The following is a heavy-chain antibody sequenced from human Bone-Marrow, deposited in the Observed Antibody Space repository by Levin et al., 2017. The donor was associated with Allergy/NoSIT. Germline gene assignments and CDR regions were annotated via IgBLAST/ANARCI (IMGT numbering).Heavy chain of an antibody. V-gene: IGHV3-33*01. Sequence: GGSLRLSCAASGFTFSSYGMHWVRQAPGKGLEWVAVIWYDGSNKYYADSVKGRFTISRDNSKNTLYLQMNSLRAEDTAVYYCARDARQWLVPTSWPGYYGMDVWGQGTTVTVSS. J-gene: IGHJ6*02. CDR3: ARDARQWLVPTSWPGYYGMDV. CDR1: GFTFSSYG. D-gene: IGHD6-19*01. CDR2: IWYDGSNK.